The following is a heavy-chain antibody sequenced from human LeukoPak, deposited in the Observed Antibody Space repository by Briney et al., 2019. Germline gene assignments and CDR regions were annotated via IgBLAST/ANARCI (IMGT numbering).Heavy chain of an antibody. D-gene: IGHD6-19*01. CDR3: ARDRDSSGYYDAFDM. Sequence: PSETLSLTCTVSGGSISSYYRTWIRQPAGKGLEWIGRIYTSGSTNYNPSLKSRVTMSVDTSKNQFSLKLSSVTAADTAVYYCARDRDSSGYYDAFDMWGQRTMVTVSS. CDR1: GGSISSYY. V-gene: IGHV4-4*07. CDR2: IYTSGST. J-gene: IGHJ3*02.